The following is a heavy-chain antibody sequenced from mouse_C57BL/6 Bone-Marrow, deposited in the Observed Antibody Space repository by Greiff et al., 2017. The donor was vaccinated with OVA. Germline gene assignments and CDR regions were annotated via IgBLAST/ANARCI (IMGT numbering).Heavy chain of an antibody. CDR2: ISYDGSN. V-gene: IGHV3-6*01. Sequence: EVKLQESGPGLVKPSQSLSLTCSVTGYSITSGYYWNWIRQFPGNKLEWMGYISYDGSNNYNPSLKNRISITRDTSKNQFFLKLNSVTTEDTATYYCARDEALYFDYWGQGTTLTVSS. J-gene: IGHJ2*01. CDR3: ARDEALYFDY. CDR1: GYSITSGYY.